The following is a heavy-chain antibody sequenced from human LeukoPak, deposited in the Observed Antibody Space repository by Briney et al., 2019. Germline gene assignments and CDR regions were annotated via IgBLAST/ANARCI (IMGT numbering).Heavy chain of an antibody. CDR1: GGSISNYY. Sequence: PSETLSLTCTVSGGSISNYYWSWIRQSPGKGLEWIAYIYNSGSTNYNPSLKSRVTISVDTSKNQFSLKLSSVTAADTAVYHCARREVTTSWYFDLWGRGTLVTVSS. V-gene: IGHV4-59*08. J-gene: IGHJ2*01. D-gene: IGHD4-17*01. CDR2: IYNSGST. CDR3: ARREVTTSWYFDL.